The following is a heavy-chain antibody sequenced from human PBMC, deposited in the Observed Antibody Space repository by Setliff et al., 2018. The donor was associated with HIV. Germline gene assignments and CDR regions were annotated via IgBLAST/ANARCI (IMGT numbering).Heavy chain of an antibody. Sequence: SETLSLTCTVSGGSLTGHYWSWIRQPPGKGPEGIRYISYSGISNYNPSLKSRVTISLDTSKNHRSLQLRSVTAADTAVYCARVDCSGTSCYRDSYYYMDVWGKGTTVTVSS. J-gene: IGHJ6*03. CDR1: GGSLTGHY. V-gene: IGHV4-59*11. CDR2: ISYSGIS. D-gene: IGHD2-2*01. CDR3: ARVDCSGTSCYRDSYYYMDV.